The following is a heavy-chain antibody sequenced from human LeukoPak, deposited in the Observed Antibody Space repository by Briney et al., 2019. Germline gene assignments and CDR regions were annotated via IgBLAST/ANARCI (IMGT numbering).Heavy chain of an antibody. CDR1: GFTFSSYW. CDR3: AKGRGSSPPRAYYMDV. J-gene: IGHJ6*03. CDR2: INSDGSST. D-gene: IGHD6-6*01. V-gene: IGHV3-74*01. Sequence: GGSLRLSCAASGFTFSSYWMHWVRQAPGKGLVWVSRINSDGSSTSYADSVKGRFTISRDNAKNTLYLQMNSLRAEDTAVYYCAKGRGSSPPRAYYMDVWGKGTTVTVSS.